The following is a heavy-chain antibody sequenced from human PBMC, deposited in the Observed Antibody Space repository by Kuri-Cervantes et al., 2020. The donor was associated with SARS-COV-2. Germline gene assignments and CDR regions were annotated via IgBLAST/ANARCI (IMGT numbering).Heavy chain of an antibody. J-gene: IGHJ4*02. Sequence: SVKVSCKASGCTFSSYAISWVRQAPGQGLEGMGGIIPIFGVANYAQKFQGRVTITADKSTSTAYMELSSLRSEDTAVYYCARVRRHHGYSSSWTPYFDYWGQGTLVTVSS. V-gene: IGHV1-69*10. CDR1: GCTFSSYA. D-gene: IGHD6-13*01. CDR2: IIPIFGVA. CDR3: ARVRRHHGYSSSWTPYFDY.